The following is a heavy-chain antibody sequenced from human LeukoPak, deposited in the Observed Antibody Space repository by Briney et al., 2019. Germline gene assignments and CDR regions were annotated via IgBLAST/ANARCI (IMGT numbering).Heavy chain of an antibody. CDR1: GFTFSSYS. Sequence: GGSLRLSRAASGFTFSSYSMNWVRQAPGKGLEWVSSISSSSSSYIYYADSVKGRFTISRDNAKNSLYLQMNSLRAEDTAVYYCARFRACSGGSCYSPIHDYWGQGTLVAVSS. CDR3: ARFRACSGGSCYSPIHDY. V-gene: IGHV3-21*01. D-gene: IGHD2-15*01. CDR2: ISSSSSSYI. J-gene: IGHJ4*02.